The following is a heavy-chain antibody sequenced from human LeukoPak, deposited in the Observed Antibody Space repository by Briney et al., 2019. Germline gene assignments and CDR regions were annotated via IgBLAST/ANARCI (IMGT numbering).Heavy chain of an antibody. Sequence: GGSLRLSCAASGFTFDIYVMHWVRQAPGKGLEWVAVISYDGSNKNYADSVKGRFTISRDNSKNTLYLQMNSLGPENTAVYYCARDAPSVTVAGNLQYWGQGTLVSVSS. CDR2: ISYDGSNK. CDR1: GFTFDIYV. J-gene: IGHJ1*01. CDR3: ARDAPSVTVAGNLQY. D-gene: IGHD4-11*01. V-gene: IGHV3-30*04.